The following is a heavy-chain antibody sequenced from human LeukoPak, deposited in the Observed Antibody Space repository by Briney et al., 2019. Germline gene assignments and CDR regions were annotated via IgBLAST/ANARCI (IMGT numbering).Heavy chain of an antibody. CDR3: ARATRYADWRDHYYMDV. J-gene: IGHJ6*03. Sequence: SETLSLTCTVSGGSISSYYWSWIRQPPGKGLEWIGYIYYSGSTNYNPSLKSRVTISVDTSKNQFPLKLNSLTAADTAVYFCARATRYADWRDHYYMDVWGKGTTVIVSS. V-gene: IGHV4-59*12. CDR2: IYYSGST. D-gene: IGHD2-21*01. CDR1: GGSISSYY.